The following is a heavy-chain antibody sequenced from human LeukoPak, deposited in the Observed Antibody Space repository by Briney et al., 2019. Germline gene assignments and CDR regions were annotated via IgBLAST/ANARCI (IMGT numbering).Heavy chain of an antibody. Sequence: KSSETLSLTCTVSGGSISSYYWSWIRQPPGKGLEWIGYIYYSGSTNYNPSLKSRVTISVDTSKNQFSLKLSSVTAADTAVYYCASTAVVVTAPFGYWGQGTLVTVSS. J-gene: IGHJ4*02. D-gene: IGHD2-21*02. CDR2: IYYSGST. V-gene: IGHV4-59*08. CDR1: GGSISSYY. CDR3: ASTAVVVTAPFGY.